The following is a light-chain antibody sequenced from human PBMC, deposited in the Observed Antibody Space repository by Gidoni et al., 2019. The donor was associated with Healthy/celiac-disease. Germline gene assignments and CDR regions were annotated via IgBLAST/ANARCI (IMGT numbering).Light chain of an antibody. J-gene: IGKJ1*01. CDR3: QQYNSYPWT. CDR1: QSISSW. V-gene: IGKV1-5*03. CDR2: KAY. Sequence: DIQMTQSLSTLSASVGDRVTITCRASQSISSWLAWYQQKPGKAPKLLIYKAYSLESGVPSRFSGSGSGTEFTLTISSLQPDDFATYYCQQYNSYPWTFGQGTKVEIK.